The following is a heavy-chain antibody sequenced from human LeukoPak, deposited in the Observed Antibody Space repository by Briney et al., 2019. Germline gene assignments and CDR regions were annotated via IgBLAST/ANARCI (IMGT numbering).Heavy chain of an antibody. CDR1: GFTFSNYG. V-gene: IGHV3-33*01. CDR3: ARGSRDPYGGYVGDH. Sequence: PGRSLRLSCAAYGFTFSNYGMHWVRQAPGKGLEWVAVIWYDGSNKYYAVSVKGRFTISRDNSKNTLYLQMNSLRAEDTAVYYCARGSRDPYGGYVGDHWGQGTLVTVSS. CDR2: IWYDGSNK. D-gene: IGHD5-12*01. J-gene: IGHJ4*02.